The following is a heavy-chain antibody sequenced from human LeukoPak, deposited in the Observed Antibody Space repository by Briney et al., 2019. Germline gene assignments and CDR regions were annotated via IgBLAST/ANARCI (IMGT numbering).Heavy chain of an antibody. Sequence: GGSLRLSCAASGFTVSSNYMSWVRQAPGKGLERVSVIYSGGSTYYADSVKGRFTISRDNSKNTLYLQMNSLRAEDTAVYYCARDREAAAPGWFDPWGQGTLVTVSS. V-gene: IGHV3-66*01. CDR3: ARDREAAAPGWFDP. CDR2: IYSGGST. CDR1: GFTVSSNY. J-gene: IGHJ5*02. D-gene: IGHD6-13*01.